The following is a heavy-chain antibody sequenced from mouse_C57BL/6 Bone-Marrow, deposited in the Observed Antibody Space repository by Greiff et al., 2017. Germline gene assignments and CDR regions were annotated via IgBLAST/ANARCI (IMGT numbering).Heavy chain of an antibody. D-gene: IGHD1-1*01. Sequence: ESGPGLVKPSQSLSLTCSVTGYSITSCYYWNWIRQFPGNKLEWMGYISYDGSNNYNPSLKNRITITRDTSKNPFFLKLNSVTTENTDTYYCERGLYYYGSSHWYFDVWGTGTTVTVSS. CDR2: ISYDGSN. CDR1: GYSITSCYY. CDR3: ERGLYYYGSSHWYFDV. V-gene: IGHV3-6*01. J-gene: IGHJ1*03.